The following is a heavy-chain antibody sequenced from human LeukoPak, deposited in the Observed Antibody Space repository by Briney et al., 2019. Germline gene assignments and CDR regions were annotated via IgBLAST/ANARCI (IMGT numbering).Heavy chain of an antibody. V-gene: IGHV1-24*01. CDR2: FDPENGET. D-gene: IGHD2-15*01. Sequence: GASVKVSCKVSGYTLTELSMHWVRQAPGKGLEWMGGFDPENGETIYAQKFQGRVTMTEDTSTDTAYMELSSLRSEDTAVYYCATSVHCGGSSCSPAGWFDPWGQGTLVTVSS. CDR1: GYTLTELS. J-gene: IGHJ5*02. CDR3: ATSVHCGGSSCSPAGWFDP.